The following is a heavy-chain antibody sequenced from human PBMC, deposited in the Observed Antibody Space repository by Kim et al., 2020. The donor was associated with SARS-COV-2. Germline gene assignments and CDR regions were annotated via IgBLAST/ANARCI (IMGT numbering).Heavy chain of an antibody. J-gene: IGHJ5*02. D-gene: IGHD1-26*01. Sequence: YYADSVKGRFTISRHNSKNTLYLQMNSLRAEDTAVYYCARAWELLSWFDPWGQGTLVTVSS. V-gene: IGHV3-53*04. CDR3: ARAWELLSWFDP.